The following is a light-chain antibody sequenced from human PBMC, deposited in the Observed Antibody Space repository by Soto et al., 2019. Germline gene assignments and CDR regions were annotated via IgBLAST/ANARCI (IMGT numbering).Light chain of an antibody. CDR2: AAS. J-gene: IGKJ3*01. V-gene: IGKV1-9*01. CDR1: QGISSY. CDR3: QQLNSYPRFT. Sequence: DIQLTQSPSFLSASVGDRVTITCRARQGISSYLAWYQQKPGKAPKLLIYAASTLQSGVPSRFSGSGSGTEFSHPIRSLQPEDFATYFCQQLNSYPRFTFGPGTKVDI.